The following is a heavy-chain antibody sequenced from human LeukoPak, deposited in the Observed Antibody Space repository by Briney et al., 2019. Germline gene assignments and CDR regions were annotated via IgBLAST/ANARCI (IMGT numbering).Heavy chain of an antibody. D-gene: IGHD2-15*01. CDR1: GYTFTSYD. CDR3: ARESRVVVAAT. Sequence: ASVKVSCKASGYTFTSYDINWVRQATGQGLEWMGWMNPNSGGTNYAQKFQGRVTMTRDTSISTAYMELSRLRSDDTAVYYCARESRVVVAATWGQGTLVTVSS. V-gene: IGHV1-2*02. CDR2: MNPNSGGT. J-gene: IGHJ4*02.